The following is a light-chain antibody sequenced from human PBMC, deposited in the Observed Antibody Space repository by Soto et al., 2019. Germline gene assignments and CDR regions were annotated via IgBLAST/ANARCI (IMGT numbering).Light chain of an antibody. CDR1: QDIDIY. J-gene: IGKJ2*01. CDR3: QQANSAPFY. CDR2: ETS. Sequence: DIQMTQSPSSLSASLGARVSITCRAGQDIDIYLNWYQHKPGKAPKLLIYETSKLRSGVPSRFSRAGSVTDFTLTISNLHPEEFATYYCQQANSAPFYLGQG. V-gene: IGKV1-39*01.